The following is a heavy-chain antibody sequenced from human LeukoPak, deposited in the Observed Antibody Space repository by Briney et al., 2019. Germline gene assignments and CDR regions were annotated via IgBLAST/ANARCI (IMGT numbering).Heavy chain of an antibody. CDR2: ISWDGGST. D-gene: IGHD1-14*01. Sequence: PGGSLRLSCAASGFTFDDYTMHWVRHAPGKGLEWVSLISWDGGSTYYADSVKGRFTISRDNSKNSLYLQMNSLRTEDTALYYCAKEGEPGPPYYYFMDVWGKGTTVTVSS. V-gene: IGHV3-43*01. CDR1: GFTFDDYT. CDR3: AKEGEPGPPYYYFMDV. J-gene: IGHJ6*03.